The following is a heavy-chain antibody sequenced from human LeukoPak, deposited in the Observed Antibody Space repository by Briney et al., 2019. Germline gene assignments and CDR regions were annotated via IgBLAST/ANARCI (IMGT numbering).Heavy chain of an antibody. V-gene: IGHV4-38-2*02. D-gene: IGHD2-2*01. Sequence: PSETLSLTCTVSGYSITSNYYWGWIRQPPGKGLEWIGSMYHSGNTYYNPSLKSRITISVDTSKNHFSLRLSSVTAADTAVYYCARRLLGYCDTTRCRSDYFDYWGQGTLVTVSS. J-gene: IGHJ4*02. CDR1: GYSITSNYY. CDR2: MYHSGNT. CDR3: ARRLLGYCDTTRCRSDYFDY.